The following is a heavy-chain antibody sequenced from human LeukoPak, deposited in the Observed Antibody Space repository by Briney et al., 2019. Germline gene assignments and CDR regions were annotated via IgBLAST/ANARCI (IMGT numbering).Heavy chain of an antibody. CDR1: GYTFTSYY. J-gene: IGHJ4*02. Sequence: ASVKVSCKASGYTFTSYYMHWVRQVPGQGPEWMGMINPSGVSTTYAQNFQGRVTVTRDTSTSTVYMELSSLRSEDTAVYYCARINGDYWGQGTLVTVSS. V-gene: IGHV1-46*01. CDR2: INPSGVST. CDR3: ARINGDY.